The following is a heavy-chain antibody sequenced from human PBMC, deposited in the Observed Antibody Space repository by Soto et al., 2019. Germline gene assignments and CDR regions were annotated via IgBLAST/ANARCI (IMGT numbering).Heavy chain of an antibody. J-gene: IGHJ4*02. CDR1: GVTFDDFA. CDR2: ISWNSGRI. V-gene: IGHV3-9*01. Sequence: EVQVVESGGGLVQPGRSLRLSCAAFGVTFDDFAMHWVRQVPGKGLEWVSGISWNSGRIGYADSVKGRFTISRGNAENSLYLQMNSLRPEDTALYYCAKDAGDAGSGPFDYWGQGTLVTVSS. CDR3: AKDAGDAGSGPFDY. D-gene: IGHD2-15*01.